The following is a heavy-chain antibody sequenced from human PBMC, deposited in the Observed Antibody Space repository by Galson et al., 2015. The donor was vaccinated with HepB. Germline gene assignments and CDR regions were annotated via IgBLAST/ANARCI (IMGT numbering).Heavy chain of an antibody. D-gene: IGHD2-15*01. CDR2: IWYYGTNK. CDR3: ARDHLDASDFKYCRGGSCSNWYFDL. J-gene: IGHJ2*01. V-gene: IGHV3-33*01. CDR1: GFTFSSYG. Sequence: SLRLSCAASGFTFSSYGIHWVRQAPGKGLEWVAVIWYYGTNKDYADSVKGRFTISRDNSKNTLYLQMDSLRAEDTAMYYCARDHLDASDFKYCRGGSCSNWYFDLWGRGTLVSVSS.